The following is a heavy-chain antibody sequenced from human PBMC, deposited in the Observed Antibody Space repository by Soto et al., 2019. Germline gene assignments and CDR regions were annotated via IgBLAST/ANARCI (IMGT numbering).Heavy chain of an antibody. V-gene: IGHV5-10-1*01. CDR2: IDPSDSYT. J-gene: IGHJ4*02. D-gene: IGHD6-19*01. CDR1: GYSFSSYW. CDR3: ARHNSDSSGWSSFGY. Sequence: GESLKISCKGSGYSFSSYWISWVRQMPGKGLEWMGRIDPSDSYTNYSPSFQGHVTISADKSISTAYLQWSSLKASDTAMYYCARHNSDSSGWSSFGYWGQGTLVTVSS.